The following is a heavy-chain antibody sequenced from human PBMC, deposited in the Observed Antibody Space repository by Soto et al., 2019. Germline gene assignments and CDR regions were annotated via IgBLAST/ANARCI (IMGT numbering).Heavy chain of an antibody. CDR1: GGSFSGYY. J-gene: IGHJ4*02. CDR3: ARDKITGLFDY. V-gene: IGHV4-34*01. Sequence: QVQLQQWGAGLLKPSETLSLTCAVYGGSFSGYYWTWIRQPPGTGLAWLGEINHSGSTNYNPSLKSRVTISVDTSKNQFSLKLTSVNAADTAVYYCARDKITGLFDYWGQGTLVTVSS. CDR2: INHSGST. D-gene: IGHD2-8*02.